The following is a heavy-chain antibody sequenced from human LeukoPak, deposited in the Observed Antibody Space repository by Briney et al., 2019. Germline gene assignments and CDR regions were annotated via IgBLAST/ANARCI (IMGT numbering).Heavy chain of an antibody. CDR2: INHSGST. J-gene: IGHJ6*02. Sequence: SETLSLTCAVYGGSFSGYYWRWIRQPPGKGLEWIGEINHSGSTNYYPSLKSRVTTSVDTTKNQSSLQLISVPAADAAVYYYARSGAYSSGWHYYYYGMDVWGQGTTVTVSS. CDR3: ARSGAYSSGWHYYYYGMDV. D-gene: IGHD6-19*01. V-gene: IGHV4-34*01. CDR1: GGSFSGYY.